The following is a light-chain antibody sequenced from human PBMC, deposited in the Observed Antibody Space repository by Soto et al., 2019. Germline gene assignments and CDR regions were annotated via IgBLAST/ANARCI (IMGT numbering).Light chain of an antibody. J-gene: IGLJ1*01. Sequence: SALTQPASVSGSPGQSITISCTGTSSDVGGYNYVSWYQQHPGKAPKLMIYEVSNRPSGVSNRFSGSKSGNTASLTISGLQAEDEADYYCSSYTSSSTPCVFGTGTKVTVL. CDR1: SSDVGGYNY. V-gene: IGLV2-14*01. CDR3: SSYTSSSTPCV. CDR2: EVS.